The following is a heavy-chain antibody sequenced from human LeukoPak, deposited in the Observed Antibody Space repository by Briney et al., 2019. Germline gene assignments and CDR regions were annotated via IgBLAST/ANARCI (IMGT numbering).Heavy chain of an antibody. CDR1: GFTFSSYS. V-gene: IGHV3-21*01. D-gene: IGHD2-15*01. CDR2: ISSSSSYI. CDR3: ARDLFYCSGGSCRSRGMDV. J-gene: IGHJ6*02. Sequence: PGGSLRLSCAASGFTFSSYSMNWVRQAPGKGLEWVSSISSSSSYIYYADSVKGRFTISRDNAKNSLYLQMNSLRAEDTAVYYCARDLFYCSGGSCRSRGMDVWGQGTTVTVSS.